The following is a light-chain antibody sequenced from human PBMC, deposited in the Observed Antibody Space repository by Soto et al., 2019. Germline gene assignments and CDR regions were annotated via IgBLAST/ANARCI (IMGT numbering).Light chain of an antibody. CDR3: QQTHNFPIT. Sequence: DIQMTQSPSSVSASVGDRVTITCRASQHISSWLVWYQQKPGKAPKLLFSAASSLQSGVPSRFSGSGSGTDFTLTINSLQPEDFATYHCQQTHNFPITFGQGTRLEIK. J-gene: IGKJ5*01. CDR1: QHISSW. V-gene: IGKV1-12*01. CDR2: AAS.